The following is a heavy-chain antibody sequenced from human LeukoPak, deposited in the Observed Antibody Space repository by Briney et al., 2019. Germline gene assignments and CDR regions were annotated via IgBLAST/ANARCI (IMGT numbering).Heavy chain of an antibody. D-gene: IGHD1-26*01. Sequence: GGSLRLSCAADGFTFSSYWMSWVRQAPGKGLEWVANIKQDGSEKYYVDSVKGRFTISRDNAKNSLYLQMNSLRAEDTAVYYCARAWFGRVGATIYGYWGQGTLVTVSS. CDR2: IKQDGSEK. CDR3: ARAWFGRVGATIYGY. V-gene: IGHV3-7*01. CDR1: GFTFSSYW. J-gene: IGHJ4*02.